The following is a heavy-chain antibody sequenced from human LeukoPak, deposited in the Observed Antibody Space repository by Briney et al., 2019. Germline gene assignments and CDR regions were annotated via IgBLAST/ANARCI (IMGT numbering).Heavy chain of an antibody. Sequence: GGSLRLSCAAYGFTVSSHGMHWVRQAPGQGMEWMAVIWYDGSKKYHADSVKGRFTISRDNSKNTLYLQMNSLRAEDTAVYYCARGGSFYYDTSGYLYWGQGTLVTVSS. J-gene: IGHJ4*02. CDR1: GFTVSSHG. CDR3: ARGGSFYYDTSGYLY. D-gene: IGHD3-22*01. CDR2: IWYDGSKK. V-gene: IGHV3-33*01.